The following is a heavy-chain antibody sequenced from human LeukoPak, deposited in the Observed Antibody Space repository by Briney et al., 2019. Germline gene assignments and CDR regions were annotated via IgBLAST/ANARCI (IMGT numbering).Heavy chain of an antibody. CDR1: GFTFDDYG. Sequence: GGSLRLSCAASGFTFDDYGMSWVRQAPGTGLEWVSGINWNGGSTGYADSVKGRFTISRDNAKNSLYLQMNSLRAEDTALYYCAREQGMVRGSWFDPWGQGTLVTVSS. V-gene: IGHV3-20*04. CDR2: INWNGGST. J-gene: IGHJ5*02. CDR3: AREQGMVRGSWFDP. D-gene: IGHD3-10*01.